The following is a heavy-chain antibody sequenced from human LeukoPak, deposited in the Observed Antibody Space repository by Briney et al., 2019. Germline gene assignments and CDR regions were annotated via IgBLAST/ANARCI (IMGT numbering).Heavy chain of an antibody. CDR2: ISAYNGNT. CDR3: AREKFDILTGYSWSRGMDV. Sequence: ASVKVSCKASGYTFTSYGISWVRQAPGQGLEWMGWISAYNGNTNYAQKLQGRVTITTDTSTSTAYMELRSLRSDDTAVYYCAREKFDILTGYSWSRGMDVWGKGTTVTVSS. V-gene: IGHV1-18*04. CDR1: GYTFTSYG. J-gene: IGHJ6*04. D-gene: IGHD3-9*01.